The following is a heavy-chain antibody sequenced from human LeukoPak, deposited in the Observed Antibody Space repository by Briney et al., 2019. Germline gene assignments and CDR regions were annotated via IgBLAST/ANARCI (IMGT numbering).Heavy chain of an antibody. J-gene: IGHJ4*02. Sequence: ASVEVSRKASGYTFTSYGISWVRQAPGQGLEWMGWISAYNGNTNYAQKLQGRVTMTTDTSTSTAYMELRSLRSDDTAVYYCARDQVTTMVRGVILHWGQGTLVTVSS. CDR2: ISAYNGNT. V-gene: IGHV1-18*01. CDR1: GYTFTSYG. CDR3: ARDQVTTMVRGVILH. D-gene: IGHD3-10*01.